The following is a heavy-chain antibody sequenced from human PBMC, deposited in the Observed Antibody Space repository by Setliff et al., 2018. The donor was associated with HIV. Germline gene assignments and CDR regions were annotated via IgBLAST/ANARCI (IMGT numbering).Heavy chain of an antibody. CDR3: AKSSLIVVVGTDYFDS. V-gene: IGHV3-30*04. CDR2: ISSDGTNE. J-gene: IGHJ4*02. D-gene: IGHD3-22*01. CDR1: GFSFGNFA. Sequence: GGSLRLSCAASGFSFGNFAMHWVRQAPGKGLEWLAVISSDGTNEYYVDSVRGRFTISRDNDRNTLNLRLDRLRADDTAVYYCAKSSLIVVVGTDYFDSWGQGTLVTVSS.